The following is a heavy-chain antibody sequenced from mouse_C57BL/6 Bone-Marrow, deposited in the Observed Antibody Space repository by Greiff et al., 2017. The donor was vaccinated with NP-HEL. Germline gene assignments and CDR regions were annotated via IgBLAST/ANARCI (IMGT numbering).Heavy chain of an antibody. CDR3: ARRSGPWFAY. CDR1: GFNIKDYY. CDR2: IDPEDGET. J-gene: IGHJ3*01. Sequence: VQLKESGAELVKPGASVKLSCTASGFNIKDYYMHWVKQRTEQGLEWIGRIDPEDGETKYAQKFQGKATITADTSSNTAYLQLSSLTSEDTAVYYCARRSGPWFAYWGQGTLVTVSA. D-gene: IGHD3-2*02. V-gene: IGHV14-2*01.